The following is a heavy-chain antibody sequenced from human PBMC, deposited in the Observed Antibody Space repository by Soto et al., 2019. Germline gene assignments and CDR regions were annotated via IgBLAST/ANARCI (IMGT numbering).Heavy chain of an antibody. CDR2: ISGSGGST. J-gene: IGHJ6*02. V-gene: IGHV3-23*01. CDR3: ANSNGSPPSYGMDV. Sequence: EVQLLESGGGLVQPGGSLRLSCAASGFTFSSYAMSWVRQAPGKGLEWVSAISGSGGSTYYADSVKGRFTISRDNSKNTLYLQMNSLRAEDTAVYYCANSNGSPPSYGMDVWGQGTTVTVSS. CDR1: GFTFSSYA.